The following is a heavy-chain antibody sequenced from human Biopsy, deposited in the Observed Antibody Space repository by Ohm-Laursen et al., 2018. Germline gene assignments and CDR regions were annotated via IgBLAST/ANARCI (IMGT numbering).Heavy chain of an antibody. J-gene: IGHJ3*02. V-gene: IGHV4-4*07. CDR2: LYTSGRS. Sequence: SQTLSLPCSVSGGSLRHYYWSWIRQPAGPALEWMGRLYTSGRSNKNPSLISRVTMSLDTSKKQFSLKVYSLTAADTAVYDCARDYGLELGGLEAFDIWGQGTMVTVSS. D-gene: IGHD1-7*01. CDR3: ARDYGLELGGLEAFDI. CDR1: GGSLRHYY.